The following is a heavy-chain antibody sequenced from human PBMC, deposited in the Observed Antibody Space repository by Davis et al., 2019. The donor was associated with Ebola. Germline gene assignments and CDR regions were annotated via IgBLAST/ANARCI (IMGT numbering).Heavy chain of an antibody. D-gene: IGHD2-21*02. CDR3: ARGGHLVVVAAANY. J-gene: IGHJ4*02. Sequence: GESLKISCAASGFTFSSYSMNWVRQAPGKGLEWVSSISSSSSYIYYADSVKGRFTISRDNAKNSLYLQMNSLRTEDTAIYYCARGGHLVVVAAANYWGQGTLVTVSS. CDR2: ISSSSSYI. V-gene: IGHV3-21*01. CDR1: GFTFSSYS.